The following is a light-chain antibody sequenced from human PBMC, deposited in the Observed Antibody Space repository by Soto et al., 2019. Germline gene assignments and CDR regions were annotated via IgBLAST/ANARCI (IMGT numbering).Light chain of an antibody. CDR2: DVG. CDR3: SSYTISGTYV. CDR1: SSDVGGYNY. J-gene: IGLJ1*01. Sequence: SVLPQPASVSGSPGQSITISCTGTSSDVGGYNYVSWYQQHPGKAPKLMIYDVGNRPSGVSNRFSGSKSGNTASLTISGLQAEDEADYYCSSYTISGTYVFGTGTKVTVL. V-gene: IGLV2-14*01.